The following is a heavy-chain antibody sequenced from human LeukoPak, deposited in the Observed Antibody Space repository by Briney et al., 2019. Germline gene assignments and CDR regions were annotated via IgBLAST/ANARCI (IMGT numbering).Heavy chain of an antibody. Sequence: GGSLRLSCAASGFTFSDYYMSWIRQAPGKGLEWVSYISSSGSTIYYADSVKGRFTISRDNAKNSLYLQMNSLRAEDTAVYYCATRPPAYYYYYYMDVWGKGTTVTVSS. CDR1: GFTFSDYY. V-gene: IGHV3-11*04. CDR2: ISSSGSTI. J-gene: IGHJ6*03. CDR3: ATRPPAYYYYYYMDV.